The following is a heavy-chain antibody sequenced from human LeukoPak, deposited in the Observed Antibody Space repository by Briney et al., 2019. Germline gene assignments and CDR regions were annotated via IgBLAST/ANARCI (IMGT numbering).Heavy chain of an antibody. D-gene: IGHD6-6*01. CDR1: GXSMNSYY. CDR2: IYYIGST. CDR3: ARDVGYSSSSGYDYYYYGMDV. V-gene: IGHV4-59*01. Sequence: SETLSLTCTVSGXSMNSYYWSWIRQPPGKGLEWIGYIYYIGSTSYNPSLKSRVTISADTSKNQFSLKLSSVTAADTAVYYCARDVGYSSSSGYDYYYYGMDVWGQGTTVTVSS. J-gene: IGHJ6*02.